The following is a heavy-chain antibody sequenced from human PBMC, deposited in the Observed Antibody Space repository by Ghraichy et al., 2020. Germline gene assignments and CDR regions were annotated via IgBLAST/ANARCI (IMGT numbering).Heavy chain of an antibody. Sequence: GGSLRLSCAASGFTFSSYEMNWVRQAPGKGLEWVSYISSSGSTIYYADSVKGRFTISRDNSKNTLYLEMSSLRAEDTAEYYCAKDKLITGTVPRNWLDSWGQGTLVTVSS. CDR3: AKDKLITGTVPRNWLDS. D-gene: IGHD1-14*01. CDR2: ISSSGSTI. J-gene: IGHJ5*01. CDR1: GFTFSSYE. V-gene: IGHV3-48*03.